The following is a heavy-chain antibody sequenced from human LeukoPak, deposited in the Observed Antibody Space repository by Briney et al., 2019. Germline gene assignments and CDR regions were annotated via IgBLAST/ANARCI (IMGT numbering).Heavy chain of an antibody. V-gene: IGHV4-39*01. CDR2: IYDSGST. CDR1: GGSIRSSYYY. CDR3: ARRYCSGGSCYSDNWFDP. D-gene: IGHD2-15*01. Sequence: PSETLSLTCTVSGGSIRSSYYYWGWIRQPPGKGLEWIGSIYDSGSTYYNPSLKSRVTISVDTSKNQFSLKLSSVTAADTAVYYCARRYCSGGSCYSDNWFDPWGQGILVTVSS. J-gene: IGHJ5*02.